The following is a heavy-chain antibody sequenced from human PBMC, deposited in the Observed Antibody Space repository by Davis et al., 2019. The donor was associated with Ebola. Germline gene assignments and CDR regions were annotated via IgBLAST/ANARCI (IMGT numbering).Heavy chain of an antibody. Sequence: MPSETLSLTCAVYGGSFSGYYWSWIRQPPGKCLEWIGYIYHSGSTYYNPSLKSRVTMSVDTSKNQFSLRLKSVTAADTAVYKCARVGGGFSLVDHWGQGTLVTVSS. V-gene: IGHV4-34*01. D-gene: IGHD4-23*01. J-gene: IGHJ4*02. CDR1: GGSFSGYY. CDR3: ARVGGGFSLVDH. CDR2: IYHSGST.